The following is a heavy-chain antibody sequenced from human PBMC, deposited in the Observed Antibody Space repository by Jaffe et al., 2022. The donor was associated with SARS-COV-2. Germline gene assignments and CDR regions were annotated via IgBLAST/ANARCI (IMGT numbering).Heavy chain of an antibody. CDR3: ARDGEEGAVAGGVDY. D-gene: IGHD6-19*01. V-gene: IGHV3-7*03. Sequence: EVQLVESGGGLVQPGGSLRLSCAASGFTFSSYWMSWVRQAPGKGLEWVANIKQDGSEKYYVDSVKGRFTISRDNAKNSLYLQMNSLRAEDTAVYYCARDGEEGAVAGGVDYWGQGTLVTVSS. CDR1: GFTFSSYW. CDR2: IKQDGSEK. J-gene: IGHJ4*02.